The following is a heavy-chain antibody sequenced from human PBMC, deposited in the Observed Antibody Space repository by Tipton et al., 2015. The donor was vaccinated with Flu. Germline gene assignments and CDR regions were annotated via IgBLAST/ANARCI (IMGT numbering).Heavy chain of an antibody. Sequence: LRLSCAVSGYSINSGYFWGWIRQPPGKGLEWIGSIYYSGSTYYNPSLKSRVTISVDTSKNQFSLKLSSVTAADTAVYYCARLSGPGRRIAARDWFDPWGQGTLVTVSS. D-gene: IGHD6-6*01. CDR2: IYYSGST. CDR1: GYSINSGYF. J-gene: IGHJ5*02. V-gene: IGHV4-38-2*01. CDR3: ARLSGPGRRIAARDWFDP.